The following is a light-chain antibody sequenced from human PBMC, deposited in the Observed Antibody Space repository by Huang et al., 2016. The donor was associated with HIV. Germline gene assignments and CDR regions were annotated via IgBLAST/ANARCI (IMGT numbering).Light chain of an antibody. Sequence: DIVMTQSPDSLAVSLGERATLNCRSSQSVFSTSTSKDYLGWFQPKPGQPPKLLLFLASTREAGVPDRFSGSGYGTHFTLTIDNLEAEDAAIYYCLQYYRSPQTFGQGTRVEVK. CDR2: LAS. CDR1: QSVFSTSTSKDY. CDR3: LQYYRSPQT. V-gene: IGKV4-1*01. J-gene: IGKJ1*01.